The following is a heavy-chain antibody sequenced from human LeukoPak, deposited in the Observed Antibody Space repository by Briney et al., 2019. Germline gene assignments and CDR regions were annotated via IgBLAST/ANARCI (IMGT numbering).Heavy chain of an antibody. CDR3: ARGNRPRGLGYYYGMDV. CDR1: GYTFTSYD. D-gene: IGHD1-14*01. V-gene: IGHV1-8*01. Sequence: GASVKVSCKASGYTFTSYDINWVRQATGQGLEWMGWMNPNSGNTGYAQKFQGRVTMTRNTSISTAYMELSSLRSEDTAVYYRARGNRPRGLGYYYGMDVWGQGTTVTVSS. J-gene: IGHJ6*02. CDR2: MNPNSGNT.